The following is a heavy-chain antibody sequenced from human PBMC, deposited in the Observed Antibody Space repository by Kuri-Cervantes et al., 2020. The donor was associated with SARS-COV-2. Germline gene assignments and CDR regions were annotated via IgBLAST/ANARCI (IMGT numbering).Heavy chain of an antibody. V-gene: IGHV4-39*07. J-gene: IGHJ4*02. CDR2: IYHSGST. CDR1: GGSISSGSYY. D-gene: IGHD2-2*01. Sequence: SETLSLTCTVSGGSISSGSYYWSWIRQPAGKGLEWIGSIYHSGSTYYDPSLKSRVTISVDTSKDQFSLKLSSVTAADTAVYYCARVGAYLGYCSSTSCYGPFDYWGQGTLVTVSS. CDR3: ARVGAYLGYCSSTSCYGPFDY.